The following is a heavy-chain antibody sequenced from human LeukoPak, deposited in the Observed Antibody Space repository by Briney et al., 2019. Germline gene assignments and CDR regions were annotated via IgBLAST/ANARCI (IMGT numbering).Heavy chain of an antibody. CDR3: ARGLRSSSSPFRNYYYYMDV. Sequence: SETLSLTCAVYGGSFSGYYWSWIRQPPGKGLEWIGEINHSGSTNYNPSLKSRVTISVDTSKNQFSLKLSSVTAADTAVYYCARGLRSSSSPFRNYYYYMDVWGKGTTVTVSS. CDR2: INHSGST. V-gene: IGHV4-34*01. CDR1: GGSFSGYY. J-gene: IGHJ6*03. D-gene: IGHD6-6*01.